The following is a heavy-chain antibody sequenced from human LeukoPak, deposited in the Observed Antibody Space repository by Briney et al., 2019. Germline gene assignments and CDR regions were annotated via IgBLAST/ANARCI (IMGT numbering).Heavy chain of an antibody. V-gene: IGHV4-39*07. J-gene: IGHJ4*02. Sequence: TSETLSLTCTVSGGSVSTSDYYWGWIRQSPVKGLEWIGDVFYTGKTNYNPSLRGRATISIDTSKNQFSLKLTYVTAADSAVYYCARVFDSWGQGTLVTVSS. CDR3: ARVFDS. CDR1: GGSVSTSDYY. CDR2: VFYTGKT.